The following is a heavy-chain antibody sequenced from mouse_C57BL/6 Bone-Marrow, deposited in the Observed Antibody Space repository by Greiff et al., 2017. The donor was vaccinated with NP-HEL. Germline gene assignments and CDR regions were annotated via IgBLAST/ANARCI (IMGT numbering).Heavy chain of an antibody. J-gene: IGHJ2*01. Sequence: DVKLQESGPGLVKPSQSLSLTCSVTGYSITSGYYWNWIRQFPGNKLEWMGYISYDGSNNYNPSLKNRISITRDTSKNQFFLKLNSVTTEDTATYYCARDWGNWGQGTTLTVSS. D-gene: IGHD2-1*01. CDR3: ARDWGN. V-gene: IGHV3-6*01. CDR2: ISYDGSN. CDR1: GYSITSGYY.